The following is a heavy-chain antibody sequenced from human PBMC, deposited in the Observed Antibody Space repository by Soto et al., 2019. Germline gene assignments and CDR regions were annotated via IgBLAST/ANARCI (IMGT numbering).Heavy chain of an antibody. V-gene: IGHV5-51*01. CDR1: GYSFSNYW. CDR3: ARLSGYAKDYYYGIDV. CDR2: IYPGDSDT. J-gene: IGHJ6*02. Sequence: GESLKISCQGSGYSFSNYWIGWVRQMHDKGLEWMGIIYPGDSDTRYSPSFQGQVTFSADRSISTAYLQWNTLKASDTAMYYCARLSGYAKDYYYGIDVWGQGTTVTVSS. D-gene: IGHD5-12*01.